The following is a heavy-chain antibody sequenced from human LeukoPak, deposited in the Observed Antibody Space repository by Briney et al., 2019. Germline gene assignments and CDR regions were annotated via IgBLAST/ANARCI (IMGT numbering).Heavy chain of an antibody. CDR3: ARSMRGDDFDY. D-gene: IGHD3-16*01. J-gene: IGHJ4*02. CDR1: GFTFSSYA. Sequence: PGGSLRPSCAASGFTFSSYAMHWVRQAPGKGLEYVSAISSNGGSTYYANSVKGRFTISRDNSKNTLYLQMGSLRAEDMAVYYCARSMRGDDFDYWGQGTLVTVSS. V-gene: IGHV3-64*01. CDR2: ISSNGGST.